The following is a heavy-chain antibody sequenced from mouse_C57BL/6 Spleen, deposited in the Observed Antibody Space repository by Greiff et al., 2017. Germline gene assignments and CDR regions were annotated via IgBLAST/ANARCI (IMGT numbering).Heavy chain of an antibody. Sequence: QVQLQQPGAELVRPGTSVKLSCKASGYTFTSYWMHWVKQRPGQGLEWIGVIDPSDSYTNYNQKFKGKATLTVDTSSSTAYIQLSSLTSEDAAVYYCARGSSYVGDYWGQGTSVTVSS. V-gene: IGHV1-59*01. J-gene: IGHJ4*01. CDR1: GYTFTSYW. D-gene: IGHD1-1*01. CDR3: ARGSSYVGDY. CDR2: IDPSDSYT.